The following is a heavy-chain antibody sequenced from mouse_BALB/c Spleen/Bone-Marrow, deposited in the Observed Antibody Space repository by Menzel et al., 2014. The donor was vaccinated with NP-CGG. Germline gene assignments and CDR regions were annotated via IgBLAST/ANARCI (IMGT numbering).Heavy chain of an antibody. V-gene: IGHV14-3*02. CDR3: ARYRYYGSSGWDY. D-gene: IGHD1-1*01. J-gene: IGHJ4*01. CDR1: GFNIKDTY. CDR2: IDPANGNT. Sequence: VQLQQSGAEPVKPGASVKLSCTASGFNIKDTYIHWVKQRPEQGLEWIGRIDPANGNTKYDPKFQGKATITADTSSNTAYLHLSSLTSEDTADYYCARYRYYGSSGWDYWGQGTSVTVSS.